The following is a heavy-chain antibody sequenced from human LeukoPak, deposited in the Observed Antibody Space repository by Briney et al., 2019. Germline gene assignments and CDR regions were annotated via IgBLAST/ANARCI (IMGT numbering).Heavy chain of an antibody. J-gene: IGHJ5*02. D-gene: IGHD4-17*01. CDR1: GFTFSSYW. V-gene: IGHV3-74*01. Sequence: TGGSLRLSCAASGFTFSSYWMHWVRQAPGKGLVWVSRISSDGSNTRYADSVKGRFTISRDNAKKTLYLQMNSLRAEDTAVYYCARGVNGDSRFDPWGQGTLVTVSS. CDR2: ISSDGSNT. CDR3: ARGVNGDSRFDP.